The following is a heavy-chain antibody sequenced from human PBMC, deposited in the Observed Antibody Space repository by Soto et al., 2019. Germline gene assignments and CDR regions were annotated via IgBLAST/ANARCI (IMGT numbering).Heavy chain of an antibody. J-gene: IGHJ6*02. D-gene: IGHD1-26*01. CDR2: IYYSGST. CDR1: GGSISSYY. Sequence: ETLSLTCTVSGGSISSYYWSWIRQPPGKGLEWIGYIYYSGSTNYNPSLKSRVTISVDTSKNQFSLKLSSVTAADTAVYYCARDRGGVGATGEYYYGMDVCGQGTTVTVS. V-gene: IGHV4-59*01. CDR3: ARDRGGVGATGEYYYGMDV.